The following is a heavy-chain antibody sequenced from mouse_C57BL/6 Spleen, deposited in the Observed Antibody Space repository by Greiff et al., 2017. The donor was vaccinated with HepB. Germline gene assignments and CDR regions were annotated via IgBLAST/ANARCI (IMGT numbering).Heavy chain of an antibody. CDR1: GYTLTSYW. J-gene: IGHJ1*03. CDR3: ARGQGYGNFWYFDV. Sequence: QVQLQQPGTELVKPGASVKLSCKASGYTLTSYWMHWVKQRPGQGLEGIGNINPSNGGTNYNEKFKSKATLTGDKSSSTAYMQLSSLTSEDSAVYYCARGQGYGNFWYFDVWGTGTTVTVSS. D-gene: IGHD2-10*02. CDR2: INPSNGGT. V-gene: IGHV1-53*01.